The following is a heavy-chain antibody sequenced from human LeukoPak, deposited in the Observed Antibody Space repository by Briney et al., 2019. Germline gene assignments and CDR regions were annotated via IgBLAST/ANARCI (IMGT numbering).Heavy chain of an antibody. D-gene: IGHD3-22*01. Sequence: PGGSLRLSCAASGFTFSNAWMSWVRQAPGKGLEWVGRIKSQFHGGTTDYAAPVKGRFTISRHDSENTLYLQMNSLQTEDAAVYYCTTLWYFYDSSDYWGQGTLVTVSS. CDR1: GFTFSNAW. J-gene: IGHJ4*02. CDR2: IKSQFHGGTT. V-gene: IGHV3-15*01. CDR3: TTLWYFYDSSDY.